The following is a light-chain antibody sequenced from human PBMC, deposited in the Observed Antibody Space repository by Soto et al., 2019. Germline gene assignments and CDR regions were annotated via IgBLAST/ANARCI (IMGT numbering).Light chain of an antibody. CDR1: RSVNNY. V-gene: IGKV3-11*01. CDR2: DVS. J-gene: IGKJ5*01. Sequence: EIVLTQSPATLSLSPGERATLSCRASRSVNNYLAWYQQKPGQAPRLLMYDVSKRPTGIPARFSGSGSGTDFTLTISSLEPEDYAVYYCQQRSTGPPITFGQGTRLEI. CDR3: QQRSTGPPIT.